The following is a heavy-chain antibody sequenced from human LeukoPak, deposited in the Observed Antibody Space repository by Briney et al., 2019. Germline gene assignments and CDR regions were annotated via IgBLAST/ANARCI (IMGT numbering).Heavy chain of an antibody. Sequence: GGSLRLSCAASGFTFSDYYMSWIRQAPGKGLEWVAVISYDGSNKYYADSVKGRFTISRDNSKNTLYLQMNSLRAEDTAVYYCMTIVVTNDAFDIWGQGTMVTVSS. CDR2: ISYDGSNK. CDR3: MTIVVTNDAFDI. D-gene: IGHD3-22*01. V-gene: IGHV3-30-3*01. CDR1: GFTFSDYY. J-gene: IGHJ3*02.